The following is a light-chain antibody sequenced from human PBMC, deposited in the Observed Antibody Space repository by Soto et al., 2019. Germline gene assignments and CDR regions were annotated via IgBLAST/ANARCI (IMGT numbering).Light chain of an antibody. J-gene: IGKJ4*01. V-gene: IGKV1-39*01. CDR3: QKSYSTPQIT. CDR1: QSISSY. CDR2: AAS. Sequence: DIQMTHSPSSLSASVGDRVTITCRASQSISSYLNWYQQKPGKAPKLLIYAASSLQSGVPSRFSGSGSGTDLTLTISSLQPEDFATYYCQKSYSTPQITFGVGTKVDIX.